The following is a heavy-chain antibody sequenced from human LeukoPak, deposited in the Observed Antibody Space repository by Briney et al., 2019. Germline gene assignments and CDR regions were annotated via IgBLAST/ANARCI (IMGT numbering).Heavy chain of an antibody. D-gene: IGHD5-24*01. V-gene: IGHV5-10-1*01. CDR1: GYSFTSYW. J-gene: IGHJ4*02. CDR3: ARQGYNFFDY. CDR2: IDPSDSYT. Sequence: AESPLISCKGSGYSFTSYWISWVRQMPGKGLEWMGRIDPSDSYTNYSPSFQGHVTISADKSISTAYLQWSTLKASDTAMYYCARQGYNFFDYWGQGTLVSVSS.